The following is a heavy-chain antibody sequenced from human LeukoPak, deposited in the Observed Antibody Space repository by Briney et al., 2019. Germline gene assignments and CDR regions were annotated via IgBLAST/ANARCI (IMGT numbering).Heavy chain of an antibody. Sequence: GGSLRLSCAASGFTFSSYAMSWVRRAPGKGLEWVSAISGSGGSTYYADSVKGRFTISRDNSKNTLYLQMNSLRAEDTAVYYCARGSGWYDTDEFDYWGQGTLVTVSS. D-gene: IGHD6-19*01. J-gene: IGHJ4*02. CDR1: GFTFSSYA. CDR3: ARGSGWYDTDEFDY. V-gene: IGHV3-23*01. CDR2: ISGSGGST.